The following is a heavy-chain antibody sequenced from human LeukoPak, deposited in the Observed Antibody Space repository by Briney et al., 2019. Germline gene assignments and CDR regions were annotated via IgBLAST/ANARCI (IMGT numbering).Heavy chain of an antibody. D-gene: IGHD6-19*01. Sequence: SVKVSCKASGGTFSSYAISWVRQAPGQGVEWMGRIIPIFGTANYAQKFQGRVTITADKSTSTAYMELSSLRSEDTAVYYCARDLAVAGTGPSDYWGQGTLVTVSS. CDR3: ARDLAVAGTGPSDY. CDR1: GGTFSSYA. J-gene: IGHJ4*02. V-gene: IGHV1-69*06. CDR2: IIPIFGTA.